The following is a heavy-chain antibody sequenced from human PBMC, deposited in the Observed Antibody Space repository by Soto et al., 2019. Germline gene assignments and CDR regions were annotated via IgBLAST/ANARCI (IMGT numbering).Heavy chain of an antibody. CDR3: ASSSYYYDNSGYYGGGAFDI. J-gene: IGHJ3*02. D-gene: IGHD3-22*01. CDR2: ISYDGSNK. Sequence: VQLVESGGGVVQPGRSLRLSCAASGFTLSSYAMHWVRQAPGKGLEWVAVISYDGSNKYYADSVKGRFTISRDNSKNALYVQMNCLRAEETAVYYCASSSYYYDNSGYYGGGAFDIWGQGTMVTVSS. V-gene: IGHV3-30-3*01. CDR1: GFTLSSYA.